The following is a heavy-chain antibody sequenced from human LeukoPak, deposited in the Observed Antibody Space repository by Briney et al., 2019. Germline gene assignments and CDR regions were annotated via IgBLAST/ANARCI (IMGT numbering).Heavy chain of an antibody. D-gene: IGHD3-10*01. V-gene: IGHV3-21*01. CDR3: AKDLLYGSGAYYFDY. Sequence: AGGSLRLSCAAPGITFSNYNMNWVRQAPGKGLEWISSITSSSSYTFYADSVKGRFTISRDNSKNTLYLQMNSLRAEDTAVYYCAKDLLYGSGAYYFDYWGQGTLVTVSS. CDR1: GITFSNYN. J-gene: IGHJ4*02. CDR2: ITSSSSYT.